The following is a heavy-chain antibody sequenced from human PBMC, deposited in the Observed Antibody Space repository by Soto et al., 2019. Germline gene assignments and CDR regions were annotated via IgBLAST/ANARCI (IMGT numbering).Heavy chain of an antibody. CDR2: IYYSGRT. Sequence: PSETLSLTCTVSGGSISSGDYYWSWIRQPPGEGLEWIGYIYYSGRTYYKPSLKSRLTISVDTSKNQFSLKLSSVTAADTAVYYCARGSLTSRYVDYWGQGTLVTVPQ. CDR3: ARGSLTSRYVDY. V-gene: IGHV4-30-4*01. CDR1: GGSISSGDYY. J-gene: IGHJ4*02. D-gene: IGHD2-2*01.